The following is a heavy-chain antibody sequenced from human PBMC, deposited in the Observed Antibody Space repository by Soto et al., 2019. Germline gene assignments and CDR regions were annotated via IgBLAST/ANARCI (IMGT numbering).Heavy chain of an antibody. V-gene: IGHV4-30-4*01. CDR1: GGSISSGDYY. D-gene: IGHD3-9*01. J-gene: IGHJ4*02. Sequence: PSETLSLTCTVSGGSISSGDYYWSWIRQPPGKGLEWIGYIYYSGSAYYNPSLKGRVTISVDTSKNQFSLKLSSETAADTAVYYCARDILYRLDYWGQGILVTVSS. CDR3: ARDILYRLDY. CDR2: IYYSGSA.